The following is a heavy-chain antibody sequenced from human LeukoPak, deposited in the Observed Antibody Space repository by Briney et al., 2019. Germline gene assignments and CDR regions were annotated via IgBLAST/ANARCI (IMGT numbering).Heavy chain of an antibody. CDR2: ISGSGGST. CDR1: GFTFSSYA. V-gene: IGHV3-23*01. CDR3: AKARPFITMIVVVITRFDFDY. Sequence: GGSLRLSCAASGFTFSSYAMSWVRQAPGKGLEWVSAISGSGGSTYYADSVKGRFTISRDNSKNTPYLQMNSLRAEDTAVYYCAKARPFITMIVVVITRFDFDYWGQGTLVTVSS. D-gene: IGHD3-22*01. J-gene: IGHJ4*02.